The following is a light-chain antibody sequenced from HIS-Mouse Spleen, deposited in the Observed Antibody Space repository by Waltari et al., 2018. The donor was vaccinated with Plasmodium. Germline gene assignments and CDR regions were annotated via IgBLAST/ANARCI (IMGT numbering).Light chain of an antibody. V-gene: IGKV3-15*01. CDR1: QSVSSN. CDR2: GAS. Sequence: EIVMTQSPATLSLSPGERATLSCRASQSVSSNLAWYQQKPGQAPRLLIYGASTRATGIPARFSGSGSGTEFTLTISSLQSEDFAVYYCQQYNNWSFTFGPGTKVEIK. CDR3: QQYNNWSFT. J-gene: IGKJ3*01.